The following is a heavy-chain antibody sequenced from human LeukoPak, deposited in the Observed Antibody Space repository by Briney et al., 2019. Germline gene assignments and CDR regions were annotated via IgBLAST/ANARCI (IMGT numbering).Heavy chain of an antibody. Sequence: SETLSLTCTVSGGSISTYYWSWIRQAPGKGLEWIGYINYSGSTDYNPSLKSRVTISVDTSKNQLSPKMRSVTAADTAVYYCAREYSSFEYWGQGTLVTVSS. J-gene: IGHJ4*02. V-gene: IGHV4-59*01. D-gene: IGHD6-13*01. CDR1: GGSISTYY. CDR3: AREYSSFEY. CDR2: INYSGST.